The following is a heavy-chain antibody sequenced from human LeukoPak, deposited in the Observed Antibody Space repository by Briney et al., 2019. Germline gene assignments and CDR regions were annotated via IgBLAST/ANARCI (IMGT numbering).Heavy chain of an antibody. D-gene: IGHD3-10*01. V-gene: IGHV4-38-2*02. CDR2: IYHSGST. Sequence: SETLSLTCTVSGYSTSSGYYWGWIRQPPGKGLEWIGSIYHSGSTYYNPSLKSRVTISVDTSKNQFSLKLSSVTAADTAVYYCARGGYYGSGSPDLDYWGQGTLVIVSS. CDR3: ARGGYYGSGSPDLDY. CDR1: GYSTSSGYY. J-gene: IGHJ4*02.